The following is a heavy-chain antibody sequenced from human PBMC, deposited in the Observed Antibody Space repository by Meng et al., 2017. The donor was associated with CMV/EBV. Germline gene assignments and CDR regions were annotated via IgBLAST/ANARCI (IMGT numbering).Heavy chain of an antibody. CDR1: GGSISSYY. CDR2: IYTSGST. CDR3: AREDIVVVPAARGFDY. Sequence: QVQLRESGPGLVKPSETLSLTCTVSGGSISSYYWSWSRQPAGKGLEWIGRIYTSGSTNYNPSLKSRVTMSVDTSKNQFSLKLSSVTAADTAVYYCAREDIVVVPAARGFDYWGQGTLVTVSS. V-gene: IGHV4-4*07. D-gene: IGHD2-2*01. J-gene: IGHJ4*02.